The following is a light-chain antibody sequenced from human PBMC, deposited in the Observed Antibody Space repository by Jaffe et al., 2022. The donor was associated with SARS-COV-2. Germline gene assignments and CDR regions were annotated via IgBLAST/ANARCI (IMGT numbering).Light chain of an antibody. Sequence: EIVLTQSPGTLSLSPGERATLSCRASQSVSSSYLAWYQQKPGQAPRLLIYGASSRATGVPDRFSGSGSGTDFTLTISSLEPEDFAVYYCQQYGSSPRMFGQGTKVEIK. CDR2: GAS. CDR1: QSVSSSY. J-gene: IGKJ1*01. V-gene: IGKV3-20*01. CDR3: QQYGSSPRM.